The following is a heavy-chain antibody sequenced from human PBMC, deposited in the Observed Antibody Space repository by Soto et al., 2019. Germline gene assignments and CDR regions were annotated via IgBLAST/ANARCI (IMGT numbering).Heavy chain of an antibody. CDR3: ARGGAHTAMANEY. D-gene: IGHD5-18*01. CDR1: GFTFSSYW. CDR2: ISFDGSTT. J-gene: IGHJ4*02. V-gene: IGHV3-74*01. Sequence: GGSLRLSCAASGFTFSSYWMQWVRQASGKGLVWVSRISFDGSTTTYADSVKGRFTISRDNAKNTLYLQMNSLRAEDTAVYYCARGGAHTAMANEYWGQGALVTVSS.